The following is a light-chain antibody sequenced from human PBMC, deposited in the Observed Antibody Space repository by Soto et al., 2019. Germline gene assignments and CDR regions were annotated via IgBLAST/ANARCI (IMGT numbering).Light chain of an antibody. Sequence: EIVVTQSPATLSVSPGERATLSCRASQNIGINLAWYQQKPGQAPSLLIYEGSTSATGIPARFSGSGSGTDFTLTISSLQSADFAVYHCQQYNSWPRTFGQGTKVEVK. V-gene: IGKV3-15*01. CDR3: QQYNSWPRT. J-gene: IGKJ1*01. CDR1: QNIGIN. CDR2: EGS.